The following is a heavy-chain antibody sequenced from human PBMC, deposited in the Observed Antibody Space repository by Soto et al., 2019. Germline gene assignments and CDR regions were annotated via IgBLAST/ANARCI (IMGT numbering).Heavy chain of an antibody. D-gene: IGHD3-10*01. CDR3: AKDKGPGSYTNWCFEV. V-gene: IGHV3-23*01. CDR2: IHGSGAIT. Sequence: EVQVLQSGGGLVQPGGSLRLSCAASGLTFSRFAMSWVRQAPGKGLEWVATIHGSGAITNYADSVRGRFTISRDNSKDTMYLQLNTLRVEDTAVYYCAKDKGPGSYTNWCFEVWGRGTLVTVSS. CDR1: GLTFSRFA. J-gene: IGHJ2*01.